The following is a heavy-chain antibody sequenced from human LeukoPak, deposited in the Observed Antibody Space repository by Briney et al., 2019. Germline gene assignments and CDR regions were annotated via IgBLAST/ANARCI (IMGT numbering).Heavy chain of an antibody. D-gene: IGHD2-15*01. CDR3: AKDFGGWSPRYFDL. J-gene: IGHJ2*01. CDR2: TSWNSDSI. Sequence: GRSLRLSCAASGFTFDDYAMHWVRQAPGRGLEWVSDTSWNSDSIDYADSVKGRFTISRDNAKNSLYLQMNSLRTEDTALYYCAKDFGGWSPRYFDLWGRGTLVTVSS. CDR1: GFTFDDYA. V-gene: IGHV3-9*01.